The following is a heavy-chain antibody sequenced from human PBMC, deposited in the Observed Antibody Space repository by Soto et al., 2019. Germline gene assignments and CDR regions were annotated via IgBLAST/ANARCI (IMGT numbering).Heavy chain of an antibody. CDR3: ARPDYGDYVSGCDY. Sequence: EVQLVQSGAEAKKAGEPLRISCQGSGYSFTNYWITWVRQMPGKGLEWMGYFDPTNSYTKYSPSFQGHVTISVDESISTAYLQWSSLKASDTAMYYCARPDYGDYVSGCDYWGQGTLVTVSS. V-gene: IGHV5-10-1*01. D-gene: IGHD4-17*01. CDR1: GYSFTNYW. CDR2: FDPTNSYT. J-gene: IGHJ4*02.